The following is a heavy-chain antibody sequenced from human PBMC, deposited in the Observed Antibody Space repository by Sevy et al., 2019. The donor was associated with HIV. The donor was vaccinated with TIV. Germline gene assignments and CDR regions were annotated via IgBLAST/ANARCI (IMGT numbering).Heavy chain of an antibody. V-gene: IGHV3-23*01. CDR2: ISVRGGST. D-gene: IGHD2-8*02. CDR3: AKEKLVMYEGGGGNDY. CDR1: GFTFSSYA. Sequence: GGSLRLSCAASGFTFSSYAMSWVRQAPGKGLEWVSAISVRGGSTYYEDSVKGRFTISRDNSKNTLYLQMNSLRAEDTDEYYSAKEKLVMYEGGGGNDYWGQGTLVTVSS. J-gene: IGHJ4*02.